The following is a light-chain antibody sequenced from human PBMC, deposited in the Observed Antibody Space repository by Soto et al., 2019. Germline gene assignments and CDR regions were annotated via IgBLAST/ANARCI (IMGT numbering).Light chain of an antibody. Sequence: QSALTQPRSVSGSPGQTVTISCTGTSSDVGGYNYVSWYQQHPGKAPKVLIYEVTKRPSGVPDRFSGSKSGNTASLTISGLQAEDEADYYCCSYAGSYDWVFGGGTKLPVL. V-gene: IGLV2-11*01. J-gene: IGLJ3*02. CDR3: CSYAGSYDWV. CDR1: SSDVGGYNY. CDR2: EVT.